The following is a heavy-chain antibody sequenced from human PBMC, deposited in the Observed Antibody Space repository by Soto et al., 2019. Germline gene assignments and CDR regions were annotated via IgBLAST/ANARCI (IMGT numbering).Heavy chain of an antibody. Sequence: GGSLRLSCAASGFTFSRSAMSWVRQAPGKGLEWASTISGSGRSTYYTDSVKGRLTISRDNSKNTLYLQMNSLRVEDTAVYYCAKGAPLGPTWDNWFDPWGQGTLVTVSS. CDR2: ISGSGRST. J-gene: IGHJ5*02. CDR3: AKGAPLGPTWDNWFDP. CDR1: GFTFSRSA. D-gene: IGHD1-26*01. V-gene: IGHV3-23*01.